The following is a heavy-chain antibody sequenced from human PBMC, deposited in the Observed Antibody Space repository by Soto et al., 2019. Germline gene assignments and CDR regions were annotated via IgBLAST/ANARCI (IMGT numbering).Heavy chain of an antibody. Sequence: QVQLVQSGAEVKKPGSSVKVSCKASGGTFSSYAISWVRQAPGQGLEWMGDIIPIFGTPFYAQKFHGRLTINADESTATAYMELGSLRSADTAVYYCARERPQDRYFELWGRGTLVTVSS. J-gene: IGHJ2*01. CDR2: IIPIFGTP. V-gene: IGHV1-69*01. CDR3: ARERPQDRYFEL. CDR1: GGTFSSYA.